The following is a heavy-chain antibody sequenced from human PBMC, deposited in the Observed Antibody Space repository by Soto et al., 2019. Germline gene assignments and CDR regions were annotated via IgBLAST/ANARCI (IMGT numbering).Heavy chain of an antibody. CDR2: IWYDGSNK. CDR3: ARDPGYSSYYYYYGMDV. Sequence: QVQLVESGGGVVQPGRSRRLSCAASGFTFSSYGMHWVRQAPGKGLEGVAVIWYDGSNKYYADSVKGRFTISRDNSKNTLYLQMNSLRAEDTAVYYCARDPGYSSYYYYYGMDVWGQGTTVTVSS. CDR1: GFTFSSYG. V-gene: IGHV3-33*01. D-gene: IGHD5-18*01. J-gene: IGHJ6*02.